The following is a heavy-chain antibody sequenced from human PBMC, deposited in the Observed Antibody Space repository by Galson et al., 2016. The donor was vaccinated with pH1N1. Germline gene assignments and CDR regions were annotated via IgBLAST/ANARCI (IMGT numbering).Heavy chain of an antibody. CDR3: ARRYYFDY. Sequence: SVKVSCKASGYSVTRYYMHWVRQAPGQGLEWMGIIDPSDGTTTYSQKFQGRISLTRDTSTNSVHMELTTLRPDDSATYFCARRYYFDYWGPGTLVTVSP. J-gene: IGHJ4*02. CDR1: GYSVTRYY. CDR2: IDPSDGTT. V-gene: IGHV1-46*01.